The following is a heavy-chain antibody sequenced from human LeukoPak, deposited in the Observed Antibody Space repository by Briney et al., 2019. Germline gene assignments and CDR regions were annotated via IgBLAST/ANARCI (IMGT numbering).Heavy chain of an antibody. J-gene: IGHJ4*02. CDR3: AKDPRGYSYGTFDY. D-gene: IGHD5-18*01. Sequence: GGSLRLSCAASGFTFSSYATSWVRQAPGKGLEWVSAISGSGGSTYYADSVKGRFTISRDNSKNTLYLQMNSLRAEDTAVYYCAKDPRGYSYGTFDYWGQGTLVTVSS. CDR2: ISGSGGST. CDR1: GFTFSSYA. V-gene: IGHV3-23*01.